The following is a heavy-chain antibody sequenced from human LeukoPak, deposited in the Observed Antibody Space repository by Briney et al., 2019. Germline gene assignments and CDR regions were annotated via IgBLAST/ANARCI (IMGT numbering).Heavy chain of an antibody. D-gene: IGHD5-12*01. V-gene: IGHV3-21*01. CDR2: ISSSSSYI. CDR3: ARDPYSGYDLSYYYGMDV. Sequence: GGSLRLSCAASGFTFSSYSMNWVRQAPGKGLEWVSSISSSSSYIYYADLVKGRFTISRDNAKNSLYLQMNSLRAEDTAVYYCARDPYSGYDLSYYYGMDVWGQGTTVTVSS. CDR1: GFTFSSYS. J-gene: IGHJ6*02.